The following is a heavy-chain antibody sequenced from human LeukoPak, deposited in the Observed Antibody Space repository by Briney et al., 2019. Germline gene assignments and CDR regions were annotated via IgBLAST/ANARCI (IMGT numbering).Heavy chain of an antibody. CDR3: ARDRSRIQLWLLFDP. J-gene: IGHJ5*02. Sequence: RASVKVSCKASGYTFTGYYMHWVRQAPGQGLEWMGWINPNSGGTNYAQKFQGRVTMTRDTSISTAYMELSRLRSDDTAVYYCARDRSRIQLWLLFDPWGQGTLVTVSS. D-gene: IGHD5-18*01. CDR1: GYTFTGYY. V-gene: IGHV1-2*02. CDR2: INPNSGGT.